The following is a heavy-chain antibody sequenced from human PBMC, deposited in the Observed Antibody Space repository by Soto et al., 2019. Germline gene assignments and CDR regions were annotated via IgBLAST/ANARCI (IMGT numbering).Heavy chain of an antibody. CDR1: GFTFSNYG. CDR2: ISVDGGDK. J-gene: IGHJ4*02. CDR3: AKNSERGSPDYFFDF. D-gene: IGHD2-15*01. V-gene: IGHV3-30*18. Sequence: QVQLVESGGGVVQPGRSLRLSCAASGFTFSNYGMHWVRRDPGKGLEWVAVISVDGGDKKSADSVKGRFTSSRDNSKNTLYLQMNSMRAEDTAVYYCAKNSERGSPDYFFDFLGRGTLVTVSS.